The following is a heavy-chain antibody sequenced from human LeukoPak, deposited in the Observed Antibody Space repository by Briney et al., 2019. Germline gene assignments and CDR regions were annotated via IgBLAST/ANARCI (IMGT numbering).Heavy chain of an antibody. V-gene: IGHV3-21*01. Sequence: GGSLRLSCAASGFTFDDYGMSWVRQAPGKGLEWDSSISSSSSYIYYADSVKGRFTISRDNAKNSLYLQMNSLRAEDTAVYYCARDYYGSGSYDYWGQGTLVTVSS. D-gene: IGHD3-10*01. CDR3: ARDYYGSGSYDY. J-gene: IGHJ4*02. CDR1: GFTFDDYG. CDR2: ISSSSSYI.